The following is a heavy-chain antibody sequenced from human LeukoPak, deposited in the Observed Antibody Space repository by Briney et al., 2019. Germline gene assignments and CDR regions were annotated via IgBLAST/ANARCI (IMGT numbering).Heavy chain of an antibody. J-gene: IGHJ4*02. CDR1: GYTLTELS. CDR2: FDPEDGET. V-gene: IGHV1-24*01. D-gene: IGHD1-14*01. CDR3: ATGYMAFAPYYFDY. Sequence: RASVKVSCKVSGYTLTELSMHWVRQAPGKGLEWMGGFDPEDGETIYAQKFQGRVTMTEDTSTDTAYMELSSLRSEDTAVYYCATGYMAFAPYYFDYWGQGTLVTASS.